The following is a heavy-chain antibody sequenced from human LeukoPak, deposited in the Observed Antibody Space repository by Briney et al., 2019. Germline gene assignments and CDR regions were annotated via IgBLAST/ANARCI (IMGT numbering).Heavy chain of an antibody. CDR3: ARDLTIAAAGTGAFDI. CDR1: GYTFTSYG. D-gene: IGHD6-13*01. CDR2: ICAYNGNT. J-gene: IGHJ3*02. V-gene: IGHV1-18*01. Sequence: ASVKVSCKASGYTFTSYGISWVRQAPGQGLEWMGWICAYNGNTNYAQKLQGRVTMTTDTSTSTAYMELRSLRSDDTAVYYCARDLTIAAAGTGAFDIWGQGTMVTVSS.